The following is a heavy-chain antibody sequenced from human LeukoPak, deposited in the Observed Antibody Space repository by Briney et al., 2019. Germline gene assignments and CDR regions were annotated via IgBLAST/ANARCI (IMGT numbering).Heavy chain of an antibody. CDR1: GGSISSYY. CDR2: IYYSGST. D-gene: IGHD3-9*01. Sequence: SETLSLTCTVSGGSISSYYWSWIRQPPGKGLEWIGYIYYSGSTDYNPSLKSRVTISVDTSKNQFSLKLSSVTAADTAVYYCARQGRYFDWSNWFDPWGQGTLVTVSS. V-gene: IGHV4-59*12. CDR3: ARQGRYFDWSNWFDP. J-gene: IGHJ5*02.